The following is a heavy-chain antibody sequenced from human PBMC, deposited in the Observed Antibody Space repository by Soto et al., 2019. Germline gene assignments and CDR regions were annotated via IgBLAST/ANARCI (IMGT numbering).Heavy chain of an antibody. J-gene: IGHJ5*02. V-gene: IGHV3-66*01. CDR1: GFTVSSNY. CDR2: IYSGGTT. CDR3: ARNGDSSDYRGWFDP. D-gene: IGHD3-22*01. Sequence: EVQLVESGGGLVQPGGSLRLSCAASGFTVSSNYMSWVRQAPGKGLEWVSVIYSGGTTYYADSVKGRFTISRDNSKNTHYLQMNSLGAEDTAVYYCARNGDSSDYRGWFDPWGQGTLVTVSS.